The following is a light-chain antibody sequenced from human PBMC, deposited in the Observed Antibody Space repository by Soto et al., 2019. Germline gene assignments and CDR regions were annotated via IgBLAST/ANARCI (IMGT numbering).Light chain of an antibody. J-gene: IGLJ1*01. CDR3: ISYTGSDTSYV. CDR2: EVR. Sequence: QSALTQPASVSGSPGQSITISCTGTSSYVGSYNYVAWYQQFPGKTPKLMIYEVRNRPSGVSSRFSGSKSGNTASLTISGLQAEDEADYYCISYTGSDTSYVFGTGTKLTVL. CDR1: SSYVGSYNY. V-gene: IGLV2-14*01.